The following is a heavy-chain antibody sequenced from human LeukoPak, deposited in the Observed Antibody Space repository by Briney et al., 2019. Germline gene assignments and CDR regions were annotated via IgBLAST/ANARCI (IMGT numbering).Heavy chain of an antibody. V-gene: IGHV1-18*01. Sequence: ASVKVSCKASGYTFTSYGISWVRQAPGQGLEWMGWVSTYNGNTHYAQKLQGRVTMTTDTSTSTAYMELRSLRSDDTAVYYCARSSLAVAGSVFDYWGQGTLVTVSS. J-gene: IGHJ4*02. CDR1: GYTFTSYG. D-gene: IGHD6-19*01. CDR3: ARSSLAVAGSVFDY. CDR2: VSTYNGNT.